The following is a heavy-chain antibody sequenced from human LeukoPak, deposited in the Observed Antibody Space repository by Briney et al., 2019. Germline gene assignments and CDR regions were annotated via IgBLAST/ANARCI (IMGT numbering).Heavy chain of an antibody. CDR1: GGTFSSYA. J-gene: IGHJ5*02. D-gene: IGHD3-22*01. V-gene: IGHV1-69*04. CDR2: IIPILGIA. Sequence: SVKVSCKASGGTFSSYAISWVRQAPGQGLEWMGRIIPILGIANYAQKFQGRVTITADKSTSTAYMELSSLRSEDTAVYYCARDVDYYDSSGPNWFDPWGQGTLVTVSS. CDR3: ARDVDYYDSSGPNWFDP.